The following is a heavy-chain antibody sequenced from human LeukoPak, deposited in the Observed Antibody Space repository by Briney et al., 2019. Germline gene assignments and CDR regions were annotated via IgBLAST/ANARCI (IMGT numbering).Heavy chain of an antibody. Sequence: GGSLRLSCAASGFTFSSYSMNWVRQAPGKGLEWVSYISSSSSTIYYADSVKGRFTISRDNSKNTLYLQMNSLRAEDTAVYYCARDLNYYDSSGYLSPFDYWGQGTLVTVSS. J-gene: IGHJ4*02. V-gene: IGHV3-48*01. D-gene: IGHD3-22*01. CDR2: ISSSSSTI. CDR1: GFTFSSYS. CDR3: ARDLNYYDSSGYLSPFDY.